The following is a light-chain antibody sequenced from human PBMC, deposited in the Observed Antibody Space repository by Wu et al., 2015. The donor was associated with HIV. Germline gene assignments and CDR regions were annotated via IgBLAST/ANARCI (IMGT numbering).Light chain of an antibody. CDR2: GAS. CDR3: QQYGSSPYT. J-gene: IGKJ2*01. CDR1: QSVNSDY. Sequence: EILLTQSPGTLSLSPGERATLSCRASQSVNSDYLAWYQQKHGQAPRLLIYGASSRATGIPDRFSGSGSGTDFTLTISRLEPEDFAVYYCQQYGSSPYTFGQGTKLEIK. V-gene: IGKV3-20*01.